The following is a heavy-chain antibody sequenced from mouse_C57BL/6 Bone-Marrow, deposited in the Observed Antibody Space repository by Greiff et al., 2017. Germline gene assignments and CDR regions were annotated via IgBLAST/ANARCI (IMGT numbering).Heavy chain of an antibody. V-gene: IGHV5-17*01. CDR1: GFTLSDYG. Sequence: EVQRGESGAGLVKPGGSLNFPCPASGFTLSDYGMHWVRQAPGKGLEGVEYIGGGGGTTYYAATVKGRFTISGDNAKNTLYLQMTSLRSEDTAMYYCARRGAGDYWGQGTTLTVSS. CDR3: ARRGAGDY. J-gene: IGHJ2*01. CDR2: IGGGGGTT. D-gene: IGHD3-3*01.